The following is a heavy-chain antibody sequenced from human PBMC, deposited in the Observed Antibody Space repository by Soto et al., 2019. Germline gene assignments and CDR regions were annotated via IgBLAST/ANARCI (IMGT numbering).Heavy chain of an antibody. J-gene: IGHJ4*02. D-gene: IGHD3-22*01. Sequence: PSETLSLTCTVSGGSISSYYWSWIRQPPGKGLEWIGYIYYSGSTNYNPSLKSRVTISVDTSKNQFSLKLSSVTAADTAVYYCARENAYDSSGYQSDYWGQGTLVTVSS. V-gene: IGHV4-59*01. CDR2: IYYSGST. CDR1: GGSISSYY. CDR3: ARENAYDSSGYQSDY.